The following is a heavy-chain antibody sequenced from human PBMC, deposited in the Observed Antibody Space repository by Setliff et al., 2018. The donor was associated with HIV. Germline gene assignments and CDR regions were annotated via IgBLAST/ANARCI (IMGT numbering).Heavy chain of an antibody. CDR2: IYTSGRT. Sequence: PSETLSLTCTVSGGSISSGSYYWSWIRQPAGKGLEWIGHIYTSGRTNYNPSLKSRVTISVDTSKNQFSLNLSSVTAADTAVYYCASLFHDTSAPWLYYFDHWGQGTLVTVSS. CDR1: GGSISSGSYY. V-gene: IGHV4-61*09. J-gene: IGHJ4*02. CDR3: ASLFHDTSAPWLYYFDH. D-gene: IGHD3-22*01.